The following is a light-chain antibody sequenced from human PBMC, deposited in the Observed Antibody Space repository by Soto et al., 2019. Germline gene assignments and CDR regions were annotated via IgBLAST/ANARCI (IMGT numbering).Light chain of an antibody. CDR2: DAS. J-gene: IGKJ2*01. Sequence: DIQMTQSPSSLSASLGDRITISCQASHDIRNFLNWYQQKPGEAPRLLIYDASHLETGVPSRFSGSGFGTDFTFTISSLQPEDIATYYCEQLDSVPNTFGQGTKLEI. CDR3: EQLDSVPNT. V-gene: IGKV1-33*01. CDR1: HDIRNF.